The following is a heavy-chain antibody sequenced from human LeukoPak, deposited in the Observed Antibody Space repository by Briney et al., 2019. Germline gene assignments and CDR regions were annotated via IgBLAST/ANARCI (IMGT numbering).Heavy chain of an antibody. CDR1: GGSISSYY. D-gene: IGHD6-13*01. Sequence: PSETLSLTCTVSGGSISSYYWSWIRQPPGKGLEWIGYIYYSGSTNYNPSLKSRVTMSVDTSKNQFSLKLSSVTAADTAVYYCARGPAAALYYYYYMDVWGKGTTVTISS. J-gene: IGHJ6*03. V-gene: IGHV4-59*12. CDR3: ARGPAAALYYYYYMDV. CDR2: IYYSGST.